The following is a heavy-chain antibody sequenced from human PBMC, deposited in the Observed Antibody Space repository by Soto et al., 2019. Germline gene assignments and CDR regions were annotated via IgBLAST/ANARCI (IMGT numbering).Heavy chain of an antibody. CDR2: IYYSGST. CDR1: GGSISSGGYY. Sequence: SETLSLTCTVSGGSISSGGYYWSWIRQHPGKGLEWIGYIYYSGSTYYSPSLKSRVTISVDTSKNQFSLKLSSVTAADTAVYYCARAGFCSSTSCFASIHFDSWGQGALVTVSS. CDR3: ARAGFCSSTSCFASIHFDS. D-gene: IGHD2-2*01. J-gene: IGHJ4*02. V-gene: IGHV4-31*03.